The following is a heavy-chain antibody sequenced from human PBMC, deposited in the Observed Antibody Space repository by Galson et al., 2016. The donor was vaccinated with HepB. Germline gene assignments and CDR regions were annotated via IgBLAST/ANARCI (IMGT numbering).Heavy chain of an antibody. V-gene: IGHV4-39*01. Sequence: SETLSLTCTVSGASISGSEYYWGWIRQPPGRGLEWIGSIYCTENTYYNPSLKRRVTISVDTSKNQFSLRLNSVTAADTGVYYCATGIVVAGKYYYYYMDVWGKGTTVTVSS. CDR1: GASISGSEYY. D-gene: IGHD6-19*01. J-gene: IGHJ6*03. CDR2: IYCTENT. CDR3: ATGIVVAGKYYYYYMDV.